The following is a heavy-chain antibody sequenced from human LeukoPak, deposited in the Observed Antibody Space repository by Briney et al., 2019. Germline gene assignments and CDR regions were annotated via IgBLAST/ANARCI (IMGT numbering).Heavy chain of an antibody. CDR2: MDPNKGNT. CDR3: ARGGSCTGYHGWFDP. D-gene: IGHD2-8*02. CDR1: GYTLASYD. J-gene: IGHJ5*02. Sequence: ASVKVSCKASGYTLASYDINWVRQASGQGLEWMGWMDPNKGNTSYAQKFRGRVTMTTNSSTNTAYMELSSLTSDDTAMYYCARGGSCTGYHGWFDPWGQRILVSASS. V-gene: IGHV1-8*01.